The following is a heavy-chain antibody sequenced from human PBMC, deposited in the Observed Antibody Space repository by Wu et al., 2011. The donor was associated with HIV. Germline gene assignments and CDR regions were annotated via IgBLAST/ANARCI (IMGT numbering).Heavy chain of an antibody. CDR3: ARGLYCGGDCYYYYYYYYMDV. Sequence: QVQLVQSGAEVKKPGASVKVSCKASGYTFISYGISWVRQAPGQGLEWMGWMNPNSGNTGYAQKFQGRVTMTRNTSISTAYMELSSLRSEDTAVYYCARGLYCGGDCYYYYYYYYMDVWGKGTTVTVSS. J-gene: IGHJ6*03. CDR2: MNPNSGNT. V-gene: IGHV1-8*01. CDR1: GYTFISYG. D-gene: IGHD2-21*01.